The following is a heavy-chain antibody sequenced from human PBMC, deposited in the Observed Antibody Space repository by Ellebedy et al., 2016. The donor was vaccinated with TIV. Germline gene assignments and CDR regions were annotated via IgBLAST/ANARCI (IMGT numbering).Heavy chain of an antibody. V-gene: IGHV3-7*01. CDR2: IKQDGSAK. J-gene: IGHJ4*02. CDR3: ARGGVSSSWYFFDY. CDR1: GFTFSSYW. D-gene: IGHD6-13*01. Sequence: GESLKISCAASGFTFSSYWMTWVRQAPGKGLEWVAHIKQDGSAKHYVDSVKGRFTISRDNSKNVLYLQLNSLRAEDTAVYYCARGGVSSSWYFFDYWGQGTLVTVSS.